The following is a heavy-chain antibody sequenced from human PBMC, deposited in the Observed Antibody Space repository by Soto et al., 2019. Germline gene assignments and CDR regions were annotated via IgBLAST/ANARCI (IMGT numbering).Heavy chain of an antibody. Sequence: EVQLVESGGGLVQPGGSLRLSCAASEFTFSGRSVHWVRQAPGKGLVWVSGIDKVGTDSTYADSVKGRFTSSRDNAKNTVYLQVDTLRVEDTAVYYCARGWFGPDVWGKGTTVTVSS. CDR1: EFTFSGRS. CDR3: ARGWFGPDV. V-gene: IGHV3-74*01. D-gene: IGHD3-10*01. CDR2: IDKVGTDS. J-gene: IGHJ6*03.